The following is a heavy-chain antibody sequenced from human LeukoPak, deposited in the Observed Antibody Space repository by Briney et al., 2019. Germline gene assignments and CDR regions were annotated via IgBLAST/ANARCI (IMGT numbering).Heavy chain of an antibody. CDR3: ARQPSSSPLMVV. Sequence: SETLSLTCTVSGGSISSYYWSWIRQRPGKGLEWIGYIYYSGSTNYNPSLKSRATISVETSKNQFSLKLSSVTAADTAVYYCARQPSSSPLMVVWGEGTTVTVSS. CDR2: IYYSGST. J-gene: IGHJ6*03. CDR1: GGSISSYY. D-gene: IGHD6-6*01. V-gene: IGHV4-59*08.